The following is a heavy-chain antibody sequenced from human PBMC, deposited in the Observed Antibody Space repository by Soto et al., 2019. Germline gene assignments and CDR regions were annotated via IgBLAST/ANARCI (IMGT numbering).Heavy chain of an antibody. D-gene: IGHD6-13*01. J-gene: IGHJ5*02. CDR2: INPNSGGT. V-gene: IGHV1-2*02. CDR3: ARDXYIAAAGRGGLKVQFDP. CDR1: GYTFTGYY. Sequence: ASVKVSCKASGYTFTGYYMHWVRKAPGQGLEWMGWINPNSGGTNYAQKFQGRVTMTRDTSISTAYMELSRLRSDDTAVYYCARDXYIAAAGRGGLKVQFDPWGQGTLVTVSS.